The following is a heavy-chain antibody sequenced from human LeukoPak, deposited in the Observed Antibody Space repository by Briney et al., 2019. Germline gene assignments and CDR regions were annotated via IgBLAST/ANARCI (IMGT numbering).Heavy chain of an antibody. J-gene: IGHJ6*03. CDR2: IKQDGSEK. V-gene: IGHV3-7*01. CDR1: GFTLSSYW. Sequence: PGGSLRLSCAASGFTLSSYWMSWVRQAPGKWLEWVANIKQDGSEKYYVDSVKGRFTISRHNAKHSLYLQRNRLRAEDTAVYFCAEVGITMIGCVWGKGTTVTIS. D-gene: IGHD3-10*02. CDR3: AEVGITMIGCV.